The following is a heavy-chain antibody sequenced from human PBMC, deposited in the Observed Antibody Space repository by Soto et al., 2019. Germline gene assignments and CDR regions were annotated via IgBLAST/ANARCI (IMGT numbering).Heavy chain of an antibody. CDR3: AREGPAPYYYYGMDV. CDR1: GYSFTTYG. V-gene: IGHV1-18*01. CDR2: ISAYNGNT. J-gene: IGHJ6*02. Sequence: ASVKVSCTTSGYSFTTYGISWVRQAPGQGLEWMGWISAYNGNTNYAQKLQGRVTMTTDTSTSTAYMELRSLRSDDTAVYYCAREGPAPYYYYGMDVWGQGSTVTSP.